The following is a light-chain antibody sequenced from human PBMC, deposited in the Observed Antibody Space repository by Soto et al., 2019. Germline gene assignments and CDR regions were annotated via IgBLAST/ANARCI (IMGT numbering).Light chain of an antibody. CDR2: AAS. CDR3: QQYGGSTWA. J-gene: IGKJ1*01. CDR1: QSVSNNY. Sequence: EIVLTQSPGTLPLSPGERATLSCRASQSVSNNYLAWYQQKPGQAPRLLIHAASSRATGIPDRFSGSGSGTDFTLTISRLEPEDFAVYYCQQYGGSTWAFGQGTKVEIK. V-gene: IGKV3-20*01.